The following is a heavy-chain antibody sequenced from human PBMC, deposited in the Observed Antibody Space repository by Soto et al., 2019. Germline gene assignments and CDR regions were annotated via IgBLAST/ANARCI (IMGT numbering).Heavy chain of an antibody. CDR2: ISGSGGST. CDR1: GFTFSSYA. D-gene: IGHD6-13*01. V-gene: IGHV3-23*01. CDR3: AKERVIAAAGNYYFDY. Sequence: VQLLESGGGLVQPGGSLRLSCAASGFTFSSYAMSWVRQAPGKGLEWVSAISGSGGSTYYADSVKGRFTISRDNSKNTLYLQMNSLRAEDTAVYYCAKERVIAAAGNYYFDYWGQGTLVTVSS. J-gene: IGHJ4*02.